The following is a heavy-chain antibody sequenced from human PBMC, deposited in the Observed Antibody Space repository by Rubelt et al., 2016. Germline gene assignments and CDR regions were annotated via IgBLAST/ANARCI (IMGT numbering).Heavy chain of an antibody. Sequence: SWIRQPAGKGLEWIGRIYTSGSTNYNPSLKSRVTMSVDTSKNQFSLKLSSVTAADTAVYYCARGQDSRFLEWLSFDYWGQGTLVTVSS. D-gene: IGHD3-3*01. J-gene: IGHJ4*02. CDR3: ARGQDSRFLEWLSFDY. CDR2: IYTSGST. V-gene: IGHV4-4*07.